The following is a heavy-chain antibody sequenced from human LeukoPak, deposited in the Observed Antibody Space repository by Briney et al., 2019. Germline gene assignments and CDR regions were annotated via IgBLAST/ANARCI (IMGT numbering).Heavy chain of an antibody. J-gene: IGHJ4*02. CDR2: ISPISGTT. D-gene: IGHD1-1*01. V-gene: IGHV1-69*05. Sequence: GASVKVSCKASGGTFTSYTITWGRQAPGQGLEWMGGISPISGTTNYAQKFQGRVTITTDESTSTAYMELSSLRSEDTAVYYCATPPTGATATGEYYFEYWGQGTLVTVSS. CDR1: GGTFTSYT. CDR3: ATPPTGATATGEYYFEY.